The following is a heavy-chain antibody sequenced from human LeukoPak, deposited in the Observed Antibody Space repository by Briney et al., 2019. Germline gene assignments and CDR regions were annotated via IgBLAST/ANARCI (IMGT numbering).Heavy chain of an antibody. V-gene: IGHV3-23*01. CDR3: AKAEWMYYYDSSGYYWGAFDI. CDR1: GFTFSSYA. J-gene: IGHJ3*02. D-gene: IGHD3-22*01. CDR2: ISGSGGST. Sequence: GGSLRLSCAASGFTFSSYAMSWVRQAPGKGLEWVSAISGSGGSTYYADSVKGRFTISRDNSKNTLYLQMNSLRAEDTAVYYCAKAEWMYYYDSSGYYWGAFDIWGQGTMVTVSS.